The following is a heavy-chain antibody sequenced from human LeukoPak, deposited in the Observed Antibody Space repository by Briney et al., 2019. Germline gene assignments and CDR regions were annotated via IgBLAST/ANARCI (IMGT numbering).Heavy chain of an antibody. D-gene: IGHD1-26*01. CDR1: GSSVSSGSYY. J-gene: IGHJ3*02. V-gene: IGHV4-61*01. Sequence: SETLSLTCTVSGSSVSSGSYYWSWIRQPPGKGLEWIGYIYYSGSTNYNPSLKSRVTISVDTSKNQFSLKLSSVTAADTAVYYCARDSGSYFDAFDIWGQGTMVTVSS. CDR3: ARDSGSYFDAFDI. CDR2: IYYSGST.